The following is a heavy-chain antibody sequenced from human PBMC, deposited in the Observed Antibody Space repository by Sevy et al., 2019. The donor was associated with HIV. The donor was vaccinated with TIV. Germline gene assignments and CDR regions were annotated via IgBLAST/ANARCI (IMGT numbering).Heavy chain of an antibody. V-gene: IGHV3-48*03. D-gene: IGHD4-17*01. CDR3: ARDLPPSATTVAHFDY. CDR2: ISNSGTTI. J-gene: IGHJ4*02. CDR1: GFTFSSYE. Sequence: GGSLRLSCAASGFTFSSYELNWVRQAPGKGLEWVSYISNSGTTISYSDSVRGRFSISRDNARNSLYLQMNSLRAEDTAVYYCARDLPPSATTVAHFDYWGQGTLVTVSS.